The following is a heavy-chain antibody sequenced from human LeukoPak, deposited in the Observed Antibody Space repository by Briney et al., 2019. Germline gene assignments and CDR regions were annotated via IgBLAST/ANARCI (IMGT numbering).Heavy chain of an antibody. J-gene: IGHJ4*02. D-gene: IGHD3-3*01. CDR3: ARRMAYYDFWSGYSY. CDR1: GGSISSYY. CDR2: IYYSGST. V-gene: IGHV4-59*08. Sequence: PSETLSLTCTVSGGSISSYYWSWIRQPPGKGLEWIGYIYYSGSTNYNPSLKSRVTISIDTSKNQFSLKLSSVTAADTAVYYCARRMAYYDFWSGYSYWGQGTLVIVSS.